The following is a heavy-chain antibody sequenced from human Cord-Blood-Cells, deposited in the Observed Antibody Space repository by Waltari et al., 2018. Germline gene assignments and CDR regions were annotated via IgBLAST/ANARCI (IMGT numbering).Heavy chain of an antibody. CDR3: AREYKSEVRYAFDI. Sequence: DSVSSNSAAWNWIRQSPSRGLEWLGRTYYRSKWYNDYAVSVKSRITINPDTSKNQFSLQLNSVTPEDTAVYYCAREYKSEVRYAFDIWGQGTMVTVSS. J-gene: IGHJ3*02. V-gene: IGHV6-1*01. CDR2: TYYRSKWYN. D-gene: IGHD1-20*01. CDR1: DSVSSNSAA.